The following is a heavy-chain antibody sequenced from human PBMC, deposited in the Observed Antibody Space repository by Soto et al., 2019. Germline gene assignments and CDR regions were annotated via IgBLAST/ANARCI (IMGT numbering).Heavy chain of an antibody. Sequence: QAGGSLRLSCTASGFTFSMYWMHWVRQVPGKGPEWVSRISDDGSRADYADSVKGRFTISRDNAKNTLYLEMHVLRADDTAVYYCTRGTRTSSVGTGAFWGHGSLVTVSS. V-gene: IGHV3-74*01. D-gene: IGHD2-2*01. CDR1: GFTFSMYW. CDR2: ISDDGSRA. CDR3: TRGTRTSSVGTGAF. J-gene: IGHJ4*01.